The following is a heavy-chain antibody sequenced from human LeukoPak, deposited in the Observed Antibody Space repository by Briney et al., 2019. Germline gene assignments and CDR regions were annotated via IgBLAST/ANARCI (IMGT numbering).Heavy chain of an antibody. CDR3: AREGGSGWSLAY. CDR1: GFTFSLHW. Sequence: GGSLRLSCAASGFTFSLHWMTCVRQAPGEGLEGVANIKQYETEIYYVGSVKGRFTISRDNAKNSLYLQMNSLRADDTAVYYCAREGGSGWSLAYWGRGTLVTVSS. V-gene: IGHV3-7*03. J-gene: IGHJ4*02. D-gene: IGHD6-19*01. CDR2: IKQYETEI.